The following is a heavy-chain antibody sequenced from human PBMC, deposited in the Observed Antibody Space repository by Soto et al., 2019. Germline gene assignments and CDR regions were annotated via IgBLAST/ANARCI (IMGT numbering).Heavy chain of an antibody. CDR3: AGGTGWLIDY. Sequence: EVQLMESGGGLVQPGGSLRLSCAGSGFTFSSYWMNWVRQAPGKGLEWVANIKQDGSEKYYVDSVKGRFSNSRDNAQNSMYLQMNSLRAEDTAVYYCAGGTGWLIDYWGQGTLVTVSS. D-gene: IGHD6-19*01. CDR2: IKQDGSEK. CDR1: GFTFSSYW. V-gene: IGHV3-7*04. J-gene: IGHJ4*02.